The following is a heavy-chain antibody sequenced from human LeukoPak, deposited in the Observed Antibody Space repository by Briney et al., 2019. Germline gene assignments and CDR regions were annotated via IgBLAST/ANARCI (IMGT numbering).Heavy chain of an antibody. CDR1: GFTFSSYG. CDR2: LWSDGSNR. CDR3: ARQVDPIDY. J-gene: IGHJ4*02. V-gene: IGHV3-33*01. Sequence: GGSLRLSCAASGFTFSSYGMHWVRQTPGKGLEWVAVLWSDGSNRYYADSVKGRFTISRDNAKNSLYLQMNSLRAEDTAVYYCARQVDPIDYWGQGTLVTVSS. D-gene: IGHD2-2*01.